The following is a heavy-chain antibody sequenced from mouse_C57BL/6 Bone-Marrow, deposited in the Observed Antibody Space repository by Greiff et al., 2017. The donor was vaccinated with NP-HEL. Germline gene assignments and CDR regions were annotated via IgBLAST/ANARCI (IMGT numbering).Heavy chain of an antibody. CDR2: IDPSDSET. J-gene: IGHJ3*01. D-gene: IGHD2-5*01. CDR1: GYTFTSYW. Sequence: QVQLQQPGAELVRPGSSVKLSCKASGYTFTSYWMHWVKQRPIQGLEWIGNIDPSDSETHYNQQFKDKATLTVDKSSSTAYMQLSSLTAEDSAVYYGARAPYYSNPWFAYWGQGTLVTVSA. V-gene: IGHV1-52*01. CDR3: ARAPYYSNPWFAY.